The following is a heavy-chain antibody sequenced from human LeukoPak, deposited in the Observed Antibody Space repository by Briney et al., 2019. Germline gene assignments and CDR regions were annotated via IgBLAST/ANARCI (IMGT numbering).Heavy chain of an antibody. CDR1: GFTFSSYG. CDR2: IWYDGSNK. V-gene: IGHV3-33*06. Sequence: GGSLRLSCAASGFTFSSYGMHWVRQAPSKGLEWVAVIWYDGSNKYYADSVKGRFTISRDNSKNTLYLQMNSLRAEDTAVYYCAKDGGVGGSWSGYYWAYWGQGTLVTVSS. D-gene: IGHD3-3*01. J-gene: IGHJ4*02. CDR3: AKDGGVGGSWSGYYWAY.